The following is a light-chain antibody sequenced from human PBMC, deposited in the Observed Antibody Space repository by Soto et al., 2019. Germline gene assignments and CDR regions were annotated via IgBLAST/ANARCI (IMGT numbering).Light chain of an antibody. V-gene: IGLV2-8*01. CDR2: DVI. Sequence: QSALTQPPSASGSPGQSVTISCTGTSSDVGTHGYVSWYQQHAGKAPKLMIYDVIKRPSGVPDRFSGSKSANTASLTVSGLQAEDEADYYCMCYAGGNNWVFGGGTQLTVL. J-gene: IGLJ3*02. CDR3: MCYAGGNNWV. CDR1: SSDVGTHGY.